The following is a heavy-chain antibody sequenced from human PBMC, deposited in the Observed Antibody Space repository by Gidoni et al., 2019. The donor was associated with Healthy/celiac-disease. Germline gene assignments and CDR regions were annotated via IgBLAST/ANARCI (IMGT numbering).Heavy chain of an antibody. CDR3: ARELHLFDYGMDV. CDR2: ISSSGSTI. CDR1: GFTFSDYY. Sequence: QVQPVESGGGWVKHGGSLRRSCAAHGFTFSDYYLSWIRQAPGKGLEWVSYISSSGSTIYYADSVKGRFTISRDNAKNSLYLQMNSLRAEDTAVYYCARELHLFDYGMDVWGQGTTVTVSS. J-gene: IGHJ6*02. V-gene: IGHV3-11*01. D-gene: IGHD3-10*02.